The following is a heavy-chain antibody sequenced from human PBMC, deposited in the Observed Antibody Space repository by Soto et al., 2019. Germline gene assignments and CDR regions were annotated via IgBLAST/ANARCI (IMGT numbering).Heavy chain of an antibody. J-gene: IGHJ4*02. Sequence: ASVKVSCKASGYTFTGYYMHWVRQAPGQGLEWVGWINPNSGGTNYAQKFQGRVTMTRDTSISTAYMELSRLRSDDTAVYYCARDPGYSSSWFPIDYWGQGTLVTVSS. CDR3: ARDPGYSSSWFPIDY. CDR2: INPNSGGT. CDR1: GYTFTGYY. D-gene: IGHD6-13*01. V-gene: IGHV1-2*02.